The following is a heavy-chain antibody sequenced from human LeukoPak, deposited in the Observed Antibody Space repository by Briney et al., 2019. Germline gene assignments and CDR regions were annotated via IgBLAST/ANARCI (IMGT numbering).Heavy chain of an antibody. CDR3: ARDSNLEYSSSRGLGR. Sequence: SETLSLTCTASGGSISSYWSWIRQPAGKGLEWIGRIYASGSTYYNPSLKSRVTMSADTSKNQFSLRLTTVTAADTAVYYCARDSNLEYSSSRGLGRWGQGTLVTVSS. V-gene: IGHV4-4*07. J-gene: IGHJ4*02. D-gene: IGHD6-6*01. CDR2: IYASGST. CDR1: GGSISSY.